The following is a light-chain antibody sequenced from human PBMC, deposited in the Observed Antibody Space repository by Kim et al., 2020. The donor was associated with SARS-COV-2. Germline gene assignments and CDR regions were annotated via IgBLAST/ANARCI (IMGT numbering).Light chain of an antibody. CDR3: QQYGSSLYT. CDR1: QSVSSSY. Sequence: EIVLTQSPGTLSLSPGERATLSCRASQSVSSSYLAWYQQKPGQAPRLLIYGASSRATGIPDRFSGSGSGTDFTLTISRLEPEDFAVYYCQQYGSSLYTFGQGPKLEI. CDR2: GAS. J-gene: IGKJ2*01. V-gene: IGKV3-20*01.